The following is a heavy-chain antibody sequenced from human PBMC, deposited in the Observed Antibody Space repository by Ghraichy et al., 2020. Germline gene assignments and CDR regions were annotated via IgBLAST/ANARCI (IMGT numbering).Heavy chain of an antibody. CDR3: ANYGPGSQKYFQH. Sequence: SETLSLTCTVSGGSISSYYWGWVRQPPGKGLEWIGYIHYSGSTSYNSSLTSQVTISVDTSKNQFSLKLNSVTAADTAVYYCANYGPGSQKYFQHWGQGTLVSVSS. J-gene: IGHJ1*01. V-gene: IGHV4-59*01. CDR1: GGSISSYY. D-gene: IGHD3-10*01. CDR2: IHYSGST.